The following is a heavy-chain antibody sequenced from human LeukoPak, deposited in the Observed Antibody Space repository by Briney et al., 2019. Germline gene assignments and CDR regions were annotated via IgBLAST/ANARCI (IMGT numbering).Heavy chain of an antibody. D-gene: IGHD5-18*01. CDR1: SGSMNSYY. Sequence: PSETLSLTCTVSSGSMNSYYWSWIRHPPGKGLEWIGYIYYSGNTNYNPSLKSRVTISVDTSKNQFSLKLSSVTAADTAVYYCARLRYSNIGYSSPIDYWGQGTLVTVSS. CDR3: ARLRYSNIGYSSPIDY. J-gene: IGHJ4*02. V-gene: IGHV4-59*08. CDR2: IYYSGNT.